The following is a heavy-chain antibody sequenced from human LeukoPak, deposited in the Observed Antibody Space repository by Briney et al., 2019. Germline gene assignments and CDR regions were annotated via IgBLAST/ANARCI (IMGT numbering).Heavy chain of an antibody. CDR2: IYYSGST. D-gene: IGHD6-19*01. CDR1: GGSISSSSYY. J-gene: IGHJ6*03. CDR3: ARDLSGYSSGWYVPYYYYYMDV. V-gene: IGHV4-39*07. Sequence: SETLSLTCTVSGGSISSSSYYWGWLRQPPGTGLEWLGSIYYSGSTYYNTSLKSRVTISVDTSKNQSSLKLSSVTAADTAVYYCARDLSGYSSGWYVPYYYYYMDVWGKGTTVTVSS.